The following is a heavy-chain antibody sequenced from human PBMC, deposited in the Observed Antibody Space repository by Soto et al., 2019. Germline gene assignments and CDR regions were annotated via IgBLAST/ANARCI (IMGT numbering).Heavy chain of an antibody. CDR2: IYYSGST. J-gene: IGHJ4*02. Sequence: SETLSLTCTVSGGSISSYYWSWIRQPPGKGLEWIGYIYYSGSTNYNPSLKSRVTISVDTSKNQFSLKLSSVTAADTAVYYCARQRIESSWYLNFDYWGRGTLVTVSS. CDR3: ARQRIESSWYLNFDY. D-gene: IGHD6-13*01. CDR1: GGSISSYY. V-gene: IGHV4-59*08.